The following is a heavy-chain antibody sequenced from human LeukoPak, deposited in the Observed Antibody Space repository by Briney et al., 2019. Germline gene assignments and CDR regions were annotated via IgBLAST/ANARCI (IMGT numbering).Heavy chain of an antibody. CDR3: ARGLSATSYYYYYMDV. J-gene: IGHJ6*03. CDR1: GYTFTSYG. V-gene: IGHV1-18*01. CDR2: ISAYNGNT. D-gene: IGHD1-14*01. Sequence: ASVKVSCKASGYTFTSYGISWVRQAPGQGLEWMEWISAYNGNTNYAQKLQGRVTMTTDTSTSTAYMELRSLRSDDTAVYYCARGLSATSYYYYYMDVWGKGTTVTVSS.